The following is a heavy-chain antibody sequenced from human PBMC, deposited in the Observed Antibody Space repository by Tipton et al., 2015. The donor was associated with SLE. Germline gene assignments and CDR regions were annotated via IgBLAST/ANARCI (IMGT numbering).Heavy chain of an antibody. CDR2: IYTSGST. Sequence: LRLSCTVSGGSISSYYWSWIRQPPGKGLEWIGYIYTSGSTNYNPSLKSRVTISVDTSKNQFSLKLSSVTAADTAVYYCARLTESGWPTAAFDIWGQGTMVTVSS. D-gene: IGHD6-19*01. CDR3: ARLTESGWPTAAFDI. CDR1: GGSISSYY. J-gene: IGHJ3*02. V-gene: IGHV4-4*09.